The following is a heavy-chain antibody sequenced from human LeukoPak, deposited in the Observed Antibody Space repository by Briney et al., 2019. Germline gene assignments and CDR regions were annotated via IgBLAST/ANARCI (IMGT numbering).Heavy chain of an antibody. CDR1: GGSFSGYY. V-gene: IGHV4-34*01. J-gene: IGHJ4*02. Sequence: SETLSLTCAVYGGSFSGYYWSWIRQPPGKGLELIVEINHSGSTNYNPSLKSRVTISVDTSKNQFSLKLSSVTAADTAVYYCARDNIVGVHPATFDYWGQGTLVTVSS. CDR2: INHSGST. CDR3: ARDNIVGVHPATFDY. D-gene: IGHD1-26*01.